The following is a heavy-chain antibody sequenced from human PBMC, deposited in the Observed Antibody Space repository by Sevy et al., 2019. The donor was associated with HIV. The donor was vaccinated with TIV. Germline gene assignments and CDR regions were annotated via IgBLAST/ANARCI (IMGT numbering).Heavy chain of an antibody. CDR3: ARGNSGSFYY. D-gene: IGHD1-26*01. V-gene: IGHV3-7*04. CDR1: GFSFSTYW. J-gene: IGHJ4*02. CDR2: IKQDESEK. Sequence: GGSLRLSCAASGFSFSTYWMHWVRQAPGKGLEWVANIKQDESEKYYVASVKGRFTISLDNAKNSVNLEMNSLRPEDTATYYCARGNSGSFYYWGQGPLVTVSS.